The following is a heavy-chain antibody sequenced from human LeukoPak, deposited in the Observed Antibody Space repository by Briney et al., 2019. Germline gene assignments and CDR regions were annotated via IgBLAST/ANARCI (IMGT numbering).Heavy chain of an antibody. D-gene: IGHD6-6*01. CDR3: ARDQYTSSPYYLDY. J-gene: IGHJ4*02. CDR1: GFTFSSYA. Sequence: GRSLRLSCAASGFTFSSYAMHWVRQAPGKGLEWVAVISYDGSNKYYADSVKGRFTISRDNSKNTLYLQMNSLRAEDTAVYYCARDQYTSSPYYLDYWGQGTLVTVSS. V-gene: IGHV3-30*04. CDR2: ISYDGSNK.